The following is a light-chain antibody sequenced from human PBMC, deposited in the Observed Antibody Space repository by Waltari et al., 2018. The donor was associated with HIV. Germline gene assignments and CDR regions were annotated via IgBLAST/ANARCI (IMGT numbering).Light chain of an antibody. J-gene: IGLJ3*02. CDR2: AKD. Sequence: SSALTQDPAVSVALGQTVRITCQGDSLRKFYASRYQQKPRQAPIVVISAKDNRPSGIPDRFSASSSGNTASLTIAGAQAEDEADYYCYARDTSGNHRVFGGGTKLTVL. CDR1: SLRKFY. CDR3: YARDTSGNHRV. V-gene: IGLV3-19*01.